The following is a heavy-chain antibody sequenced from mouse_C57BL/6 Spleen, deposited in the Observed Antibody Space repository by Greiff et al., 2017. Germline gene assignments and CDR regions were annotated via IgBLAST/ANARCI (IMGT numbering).Heavy chain of an antibody. CDR2: ISDGGSYT. Sequence: EVKLVESGGGLVKPGGSLKLSCAASGFTFSSYAMSWVRQTPEKRLEWVATISDGGSYTYYPDNVKGRFTISRDNAKNKLYLQMSHLKSEDTAMYYCARDTVTTKDYWYFDGWGTGTTVTVSS. D-gene: IGHD2-2*01. J-gene: IGHJ1*03. CDR3: ARDTVTTKDYWYFDG. CDR1: GFTFSSYA. V-gene: IGHV5-4*01.